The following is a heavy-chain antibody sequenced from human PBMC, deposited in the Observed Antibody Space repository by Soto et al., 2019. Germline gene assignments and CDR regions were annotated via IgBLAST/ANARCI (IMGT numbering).Heavy chain of an antibody. Sequence: QVQLQESGPGLVKPSQNLSLTCSVSGASIGSLDYYWSWVRQPPGKGLEWIGFIYPSGTTLYNPSLNSRLTISMDTSKNCFSLRLSSVTAADTAVYFCALTLGTIRDDAFDIWGQGTMVTVSS. CDR3: ALTLGTIRDDAFDI. D-gene: IGHD4-17*01. CDR2: IYPSGTT. V-gene: IGHV4-30-4*01. J-gene: IGHJ3*02. CDR1: GASIGSLDYY.